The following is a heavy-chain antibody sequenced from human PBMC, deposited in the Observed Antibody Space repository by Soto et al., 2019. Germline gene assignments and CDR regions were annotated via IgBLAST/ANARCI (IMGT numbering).Heavy chain of an antibody. CDR2: IYSGGTT. Sequence: EVQLVESGGGLVQPGGSLRLSCAGSALTASKNYMSWVRQPPGKGLEWVSVIYSGGTTYYADSVKDRFSISRDNSKSTLYLKMDNLRAGDPAVYYCARGGSGSDWDYYGMDVWGQGTTVTVSS. D-gene: IGHD3-10*01. J-gene: IGHJ6*02. V-gene: IGHV3-66*01. CDR1: ALTASKNY. CDR3: ARGGSGSDWDYYGMDV.